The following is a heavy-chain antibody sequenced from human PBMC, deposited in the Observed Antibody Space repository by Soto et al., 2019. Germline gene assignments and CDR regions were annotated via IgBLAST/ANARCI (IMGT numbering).Heavy chain of an antibody. CDR3: FVAVPDTGGVY. Sequence: PGGSLRLSCAASGFTFSDHTMDWVRQAPGKGLEWVGRTRNKAKSYSTEYATSVKGRFTISRDDSKNSLYLQMNSLKTEDTAVYYCFVAVPDTGGVYWAQGP. V-gene: IGHV3-72*01. CDR1: GFTFSDHT. D-gene: IGHD6-19*01. CDR2: TRNKAKSYST. J-gene: IGHJ4*02.